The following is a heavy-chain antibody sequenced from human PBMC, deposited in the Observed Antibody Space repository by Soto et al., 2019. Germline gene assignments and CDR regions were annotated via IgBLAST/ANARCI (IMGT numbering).Heavy chain of an antibody. J-gene: IGHJ5*02. CDR2: ISAYNGNT. Sequence: GTSVKASCKASGCAFTNNAISWARQAPGQGLEWMGWISAYNGNTNYAQKLQGRVTMTTDTSTSTAYMELRSLRSDDTAVYYCARTHGYCSGGSCYSNHERWFDPWGQGTLVTVSS. CDR1: GCAFTNNA. V-gene: IGHV1-18*01. D-gene: IGHD2-15*01. CDR3: ARTHGYCSGGSCYSNHERWFDP.